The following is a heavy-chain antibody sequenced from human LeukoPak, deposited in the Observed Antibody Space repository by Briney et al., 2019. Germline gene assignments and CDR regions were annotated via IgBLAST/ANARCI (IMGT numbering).Heavy chain of an antibody. D-gene: IGHD3-22*01. CDR1: GFTFNSYS. V-gene: IGHV3-21*01. CDR2: ISSSSSYI. Sequence: GVSLRLSCAASGFTFNSYSMKWDRQAPGKGLEWVSYISSSSSYIYYADSVKGRFTISRDNAKNSLYLQMNSLRAEDTAVYYCAREIGYYDSSGYYTGDAFDIWGQGTMVTVSS. J-gene: IGHJ3*02. CDR3: AREIGYYDSSGYYTGDAFDI.